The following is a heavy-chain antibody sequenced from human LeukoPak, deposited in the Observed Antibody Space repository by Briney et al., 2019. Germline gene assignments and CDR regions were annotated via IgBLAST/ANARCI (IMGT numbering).Heavy chain of an antibody. CDR1: GFTFSSYA. CDR3: ALNRGSGWYFHY. CDR2: ISYDGSNK. Sequence: GGSLRLSCAASGFTFSSYAMHWVRQAPGKGLEWVAVISYDGSNKYGDSVKGRFTISRDNSKNTMYLQMNSLRAEDTAVYYCALNRGSGWYFHYWGQGTLVTVSS. V-gene: IGHV3-30*04. J-gene: IGHJ4*02. D-gene: IGHD6-19*01.